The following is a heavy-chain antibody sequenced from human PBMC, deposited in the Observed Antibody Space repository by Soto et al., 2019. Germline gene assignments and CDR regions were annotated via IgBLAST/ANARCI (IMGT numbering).Heavy chain of an antibody. D-gene: IGHD2-15*01. CDR2: INPNSGGT. CDR1: GYTFTGYY. CDR3: ARDLLVGGCCCGGSCYSNNYYYGMDV. V-gene: IGHV1-2*04. J-gene: IGHJ6*02. Sequence: QVQLVQSGAEVKKPGASVKVSCKASGYTFTGYYMHWVRQAPGQGLEWMGWINPNSGGTNYAQKLLGWVAITSSESSSRAYMELRRRRSADTAVYYYARDLLVGGCCCGGSCYSNNYYYGMDVWGQGTTVTVSS.